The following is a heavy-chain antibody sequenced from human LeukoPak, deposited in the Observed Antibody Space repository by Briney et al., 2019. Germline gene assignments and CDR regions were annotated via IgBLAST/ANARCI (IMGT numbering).Heavy chain of an antibody. CDR2: ISGSGGST. D-gene: IGHD5-18*01. CDR1: GFTFSSCA. V-gene: IGHV3-23*01. CDR3: AKDRVDTAMVTDY. J-gene: IGHJ4*02. Sequence: GGSLRLSCAASGFTFSSCAMGWVRQAPREGLEWVSAISGSGGSTYYADSVKGRFTISRDNSKNTLYLQMNSLRAEDTAVYYCAKDRVDTAMVTDYWGQGTLVTVSS.